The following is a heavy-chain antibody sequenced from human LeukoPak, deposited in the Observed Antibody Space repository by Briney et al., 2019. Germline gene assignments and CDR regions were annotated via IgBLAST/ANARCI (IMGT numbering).Heavy chain of an antibody. CDR1: GFTFDDYA. Sequence: GGSLRLSCAASGFTFDDYAMHWVRQAPGKGLEWVSGISWNSGSMGYADSVKGRFTISRDNAKNSLYLQMNSLRAEDTALYYCAKDISEGELNYGMDVWGQGTTVTVSS. J-gene: IGHJ6*02. CDR2: ISWNSGSM. D-gene: IGHD1-7*01. V-gene: IGHV3-9*01. CDR3: AKDISEGELNYGMDV.